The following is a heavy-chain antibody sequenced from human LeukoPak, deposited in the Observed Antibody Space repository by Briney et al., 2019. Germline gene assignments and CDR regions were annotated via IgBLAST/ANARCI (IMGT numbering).Heavy chain of an antibody. Sequence: GSLRLSRAASGFSFSTYAMHWVRQAPGKGLEWVALIWHDASHTFYTDSVKGRFTISRDNSKNTLYLQMNSLRAEDTAVYYCAREDQVWVTYGMDVWGKGTTVTVSS. CDR2: IWHDASHT. V-gene: IGHV3-33*01. J-gene: IGHJ6*04. CDR3: AREDQVWVTYGMDV. D-gene: IGHD5-18*01. CDR1: GFSFSTYA.